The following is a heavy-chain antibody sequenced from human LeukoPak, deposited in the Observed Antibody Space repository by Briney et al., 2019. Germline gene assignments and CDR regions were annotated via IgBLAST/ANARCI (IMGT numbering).Heavy chain of an antibody. CDR2: IYNGGIT. CDR1: GFIVSSNY. D-gene: IGHD6-13*01. J-gene: IGHJ4*02. V-gene: IGHV3-66*01. Sequence: PGGSLRLSCAASGFIVSSNYMSWVRQAPGKGLEWVSIIYNGGITYADSVKDRFTISRDSSKNTVYLQLSSLRAEDTAVYCCARDLGYSSDYWGQGTLVTVSA. CDR3: ARDLGYSSDY.